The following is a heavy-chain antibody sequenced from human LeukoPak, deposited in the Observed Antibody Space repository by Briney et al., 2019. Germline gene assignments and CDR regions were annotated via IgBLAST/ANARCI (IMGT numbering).Heavy chain of an antibody. CDR1: GYSFTSYW. V-gene: IGHV5-51*01. CDR3: AYTLAYCGGDCQRFDY. J-gene: IGHJ4*02. CDR2: IYPGDSDT. D-gene: IGHD2-21*02. Sequence: GESLKISCKGSGYSFTSYWIGWVRQMPGKGLELMGIIYPGDSDTRYSPSFQGQVTISADKSISTAYLQWSSLKASDTAMYYCAYTLAYCGGDCQRFDYWGQGTLVTVSS.